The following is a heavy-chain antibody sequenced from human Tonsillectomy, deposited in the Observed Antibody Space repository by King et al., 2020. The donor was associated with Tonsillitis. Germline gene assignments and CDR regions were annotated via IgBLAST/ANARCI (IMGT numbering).Heavy chain of an antibody. V-gene: IGHV4-59*01. Sequence: LQLQESGPGLLKPSETLSLTCTFSGGSFSSYYWIWIRQPPGKGLEWIGNVDYRGSTNYNPSLKSRVTISVDTSKNQFSLKLSSVTAADTAVYYCARAERAYYYYMDVWGKGTTVTVSS. CDR1: GGSFSSYY. J-gene: IGHJ6*03. CDR2: VDYRGST. D-gene: IGHD1-1*01. CDR3: ARAERAYYYYMDV.